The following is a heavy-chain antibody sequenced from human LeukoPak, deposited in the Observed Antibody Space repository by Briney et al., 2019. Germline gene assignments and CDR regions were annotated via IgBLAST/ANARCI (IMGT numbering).Heavy chain of an antibody. CDR1: GGSISSNNW. CDR2: IYHSGST. V-gene: IGHV4-4*02. CDR3: ARQGDSGWYYFDY. Sequence: SETLSLTCAVSGGSISSNNWWSWVRQPPGKRLEWIGEIYHSGSTNYNPSLKSRVTISVDKSKNQFSLKLTSVTAADTAAYYCARQGDSGWYYFDYWGQGTLVTVSS. J-gene: IGHJ4*02. D-gene: IGHD6-19*01.